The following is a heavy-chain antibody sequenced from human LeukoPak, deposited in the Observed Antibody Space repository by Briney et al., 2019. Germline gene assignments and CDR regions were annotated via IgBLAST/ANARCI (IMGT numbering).Heavy chain of an antibody. J-gene: IGHJ5*02. CDR1: GFTFSSYA. CDR3: ARGYCSSTSCHAHWFDP. Sequence: GRSLRLSCAASGFTFSSYAMHWVRQAPGKGLEWVAVISYDGSNKYYADSVKGRFTISRDNSKNTLYLQMNSLRAEDTAVYYCARGYCSSTSCHAHWFDPWGQGTLVTVSS. CDR2: ISYDGSNK. V-gene: IGHV3-30*04. D-gene: IGHD2-2*01.